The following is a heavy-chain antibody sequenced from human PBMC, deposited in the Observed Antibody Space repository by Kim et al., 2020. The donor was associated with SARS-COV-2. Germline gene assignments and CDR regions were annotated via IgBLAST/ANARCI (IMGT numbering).Heavy chain of an antibody. Sequence: NPYLKSRVTMSVETSKNQFSLQLTSMTAADTAIYYCAREGYFDGGSFFFDSWGQGTLVTVSS. J-gene: IGHJ4*02. V-gene: IGHV4-4*07. D-gene: IGHD2-15*01. CDR3: AREGYFDGGSFFFDS.